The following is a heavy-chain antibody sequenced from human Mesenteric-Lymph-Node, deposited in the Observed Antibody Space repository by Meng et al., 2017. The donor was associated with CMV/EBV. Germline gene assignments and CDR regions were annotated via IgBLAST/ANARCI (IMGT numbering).Heavy chain of an antibody. V-gene: IGHV3-23*01. CDR1: GFTFGDYA. J-gene: IGHJ4*02. CDR2: ISFSDDST. CDR3: AKTPRRGYSYGYYFDY. Sequence: GESLKISCTASGFTFGDYAMTWVRQAPGKGLEWVSTISFSDDSTYYADSVKGRFTSSRDNSKNTLYLQMNSLRAEDTAVYYCAKTPRRGYSYGYYFDYWGQGTLVTVSS. D-gene: IGHD5-18*01.